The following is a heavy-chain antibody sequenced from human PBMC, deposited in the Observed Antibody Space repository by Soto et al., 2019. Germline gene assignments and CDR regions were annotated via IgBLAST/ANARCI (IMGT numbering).Heavy chain of an antibody. CDR1: GGSFSGYY. Sequence: SETLSLTCAVYGGSFSGYYWSWIRQPPGKGLEWIGEINHSGSTNYNPSLKSRVTISVDTSKNQFSLKLSSVTAADTAVYYCARGRLIGDRYKYFDYWGQGTLVTVSS. V-gene: IGHV4-34*01. CDR3: ARGRLIGDRYKYFDY. CDR2: INHSGST. D-gene: IGHD3-16*02. J-gene: IGHJ4*02.